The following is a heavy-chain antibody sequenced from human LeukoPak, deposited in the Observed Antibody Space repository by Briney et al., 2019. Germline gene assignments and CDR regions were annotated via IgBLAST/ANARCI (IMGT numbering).Heavy chain of an antibody. CDR1: GYTFTTYG. V-gene: IGHV1-69*06. J-gene: IGHJ4*02. D-gene: IGHD5-24*01. CDR3: ARIATVATITRSGYYFDY. CDR2: IIPIFGTA. Sequence: GASVKVSCKTSGYTFTTYGITWVRQAPGQGLEWMGGIIPIFGTANYAQKFQGRVTITADKSTSTAYMELSSLRSEDTAVYYCARIATVATITRSGYYFDYWGQGTLVTVSS.